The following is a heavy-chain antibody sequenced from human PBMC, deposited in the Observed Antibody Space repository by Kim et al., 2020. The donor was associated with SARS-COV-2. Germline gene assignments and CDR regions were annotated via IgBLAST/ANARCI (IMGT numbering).Heavy chain of an antibody. D-gene: IGHD6-13*01. Sequence: SETLSLTCSVSGGSMNSFYWSWIRQSPGQGLEWIGYVYYSGITKYNRSLRSRVTISIDMSKNQFSLNLRSVTAADSAVYYCARGVYTNSWYPNLDYWGQGTLVTVSS. V-gene: IGHV4-59*01. J-gene: IGHJ4*02. CDR2: VYYSGIT. CDR3: ARGVYTNSWYPNLDY. CDR1: GGSMNSFY.